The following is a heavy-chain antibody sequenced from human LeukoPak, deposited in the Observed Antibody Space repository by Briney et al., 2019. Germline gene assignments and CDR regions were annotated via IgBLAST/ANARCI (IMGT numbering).Heavy chain of an antibody. D-gene: IGHD2-15*01. Sequence: SVKVSCKASGGTFSSYAISWVRQAPGQGLEWMGGIIPIFGTANYAQKFQGRVTITADESTSTAYMELSSLRSEDTAVYYCARYDYCSGGSCYLFSEWFDPWGQGTLVTVSS. CDR1: GGTFSSYA. CDR2: IIPIFGTA. J-gene: IGHJ5*02. CDR3: ARYDYCSGGSCYLFSEWFDP. V-gene: IGHV1-69*13.